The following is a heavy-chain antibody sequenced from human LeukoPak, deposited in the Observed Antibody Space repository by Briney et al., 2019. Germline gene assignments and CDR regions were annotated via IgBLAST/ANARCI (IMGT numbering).Heavy chain of an antibody. CDR3: TTGSGYCSSTSCPIIDY. D-gene: IGHD2-2*01. CDR2: IKSKTDGGTT. V-gene: IGHV3-15*01. Sequence: PGGSLRLSCAASGFTFSNAWMSWVRQAPGKGLEWVGRIKSKTDGGTTDYAAPVKGRFTISRDDSKNTLYLQMNSLKTEDTAVYYCTTGSGYCSSTSCPIIDYWGQGTLVTVSS. J-gene: IGHJ4*02. CDR1: GFTFSNAW.